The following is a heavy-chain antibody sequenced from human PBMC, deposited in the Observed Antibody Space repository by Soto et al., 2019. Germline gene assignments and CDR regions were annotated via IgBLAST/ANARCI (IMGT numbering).Heavy chain of an antibody. V-gene: IGHV1-69*02. CDR2: IIPILGIA. CDR3: ASHSPTTVTMYL. J-gene: IGHJ4*02. CDR1: GGTFSSYT. Sequence: QVQLVQSGAEVKKPGSSVKVSCKASGGTFSSYTISWVRQAPGQGLEWMGRIIPILGIANYAQKIQGRVTITADKATSTAYMELSSLRSEDTAVYSCASHSPTTVTMYLWGQGTLVTVSS. D-gene: IGHD4-17*01.